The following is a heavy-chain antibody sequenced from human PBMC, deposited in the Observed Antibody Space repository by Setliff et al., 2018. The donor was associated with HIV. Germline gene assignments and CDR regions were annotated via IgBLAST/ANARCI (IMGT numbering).Heavy chain of an antibody. V-gene: IGHV1-2*02. Sequence: GASVKVSCKASGYTFTSYYIHWVRQAPGQGLEWMGWINPKSGDTKYGQSFQGRVTMTRDTSISTAYMNLSGLRSNDTAVYYCTRGTAVADTNTQPFKYWGQGALVTVSS. CDR3: TRGTAVADTNTQPFKY. CDR1: GYTFTSYY. D-gene: IGHD6-19*01. J-gene: IGHJ4*02. CDR2: INPKSGDT.